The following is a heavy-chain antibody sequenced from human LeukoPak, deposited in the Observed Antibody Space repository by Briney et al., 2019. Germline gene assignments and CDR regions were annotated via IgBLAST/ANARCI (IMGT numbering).Heavy chain of an antibody. V-gene: IGHV3-48*03. CDR2: ISSSGSTI. CDR3: AKDLYCSSTSCRPPS. J-gene: IGHJ6*04. CDR1: GFMFSSYE. D-gene: IGHD2-2*01. Sequence: PGGSLRLSCAASGFMFSSYEMNWVRQAPGKGLEWVSYISSSGSTIYYADSVKGRFTISRDNAKNSLYLQMNSLRTEDTAVYYCAKDLYCSSTSCRPPSWGKGTTVTVSS.